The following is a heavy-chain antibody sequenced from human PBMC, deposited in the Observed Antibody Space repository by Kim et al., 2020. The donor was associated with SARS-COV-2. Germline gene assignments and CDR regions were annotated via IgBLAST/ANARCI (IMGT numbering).Heavy chain of an antibody. Sequence: SETLSLTCTVSGGSISSYYWSWIRQPPGKGLEWIGYIYYSGSTNYNPSLKSRVTISVDTSKNQFSLKLSSVTAADTAVYYCARDISGASLELPVGAFDIWGQGTMVTVSS. J-gene: IGHJ3*02. V-gene: IGHV4-59*13. CDR3: ARDISGASLELPVGAFDI. CDR1: GGSISSYY. D-gene: IGHD1-7*01. CDR2: IYYSGST.